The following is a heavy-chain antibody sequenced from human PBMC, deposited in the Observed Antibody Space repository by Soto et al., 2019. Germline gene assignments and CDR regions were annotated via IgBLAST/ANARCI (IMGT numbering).Heavy chain of an antibody. V-gene: IGHV5-51*01. D-gene: IGHD3-3*01. CDR2: IYPGDSDT. J-gene: IGHJ6*02. CDR1: GYTCTSYW. Sequence: GESLKVAYKGSGYTCTSYWIGGVRQMHGKGLEWMGIIYPGDSDTRYSPSFQGQVTISADKSISTAYLQWSSLKASDTAMYYCARSGGRYYYYYGMDVWGQGTKVTVS. CDR3: ARSGGRYYYYYGMDV.